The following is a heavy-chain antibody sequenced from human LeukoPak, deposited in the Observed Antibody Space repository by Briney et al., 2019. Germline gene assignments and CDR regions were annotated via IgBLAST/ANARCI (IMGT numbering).Heavy chain of an antibody. CDR3: AREGSSSWFYYFDY. V-gene: IGHV4-4*07. Sequence: PSETLSLTCTVSGGSISSYYWSWIRQPAGKGLEWIGRIYTSGSTNYNPSLKSRVTMSVDTSKNQFSLKLSSVTAADTAVYYCAREGSSSWFYYFDYWGQGTLVTVSS. CDR2: IYTSGST. J-gene: IGHJ4*02. CDR1: GGSISSYY. D-gene: IGHD6-13*01.